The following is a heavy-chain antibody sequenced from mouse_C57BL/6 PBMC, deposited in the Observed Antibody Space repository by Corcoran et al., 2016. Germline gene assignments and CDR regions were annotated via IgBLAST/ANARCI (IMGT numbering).Heavy chain of an antibody. CDR2: IYPGDGET. D-gene: IGHD3-2*01. V-gene: IGHV1-80*01. J-gene: IGHJ2*01. CDR1: GYAFSSFW. CDR3: ASEDKDRSFFDY. Sequence: VQLQQSRAELVKPGASVKVSCKASGYAFSSFWMNWVKQRPGKGLEWIGQIYPGDGETNYNGKFKGKATLTADKSSSTAYMQLSSLNSEDSAGYFGASEDKDRSFFDYWGQGTTLTVSS.